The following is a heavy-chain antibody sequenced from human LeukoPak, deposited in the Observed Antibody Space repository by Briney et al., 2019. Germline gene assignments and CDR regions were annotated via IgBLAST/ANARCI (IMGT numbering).Heavy chain of an antibody. D-gene: IGHD2-2*01. CDR3: ARRQRMYCSSTSCYLPPPFDY. J-gene: IGHJ4*02. Sequence: PSETLSLTCAVYGGSFSGYYWSWIRQPPGKGLEWIGEINHSGSTNYNPSLKSRVTISVDTSKNQFSLKLSSVTAADTAVYYCARRQRMYCSSTSCYLPPPFDYWGQGTLVTVSS. CDR2: INHSGST. V-gene: IGHV4-34*01. CDR1: GGSFSGYY.